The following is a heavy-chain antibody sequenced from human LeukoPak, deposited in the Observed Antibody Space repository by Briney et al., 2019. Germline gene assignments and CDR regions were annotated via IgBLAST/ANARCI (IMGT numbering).Heavy chain of an antibody. CDR2: MYYSGST. CDR3: ARPYYYDSRIDP. J-gene: IGHJ5*02. D-gene: IGHD3-22*01. V-gene: IGHV4-30-4*01. Sequence: SETLSLTCTVSGGSISSGDYYWSWIRQPPGKGLEWIAYMYYSGSTFYNPSLKSRVTMSADTSKNRLSLKLSSVTAADTAVYYCARPYYYDSRIDPWGQGILVTVSS. CDR1: GGSISSGDYY.